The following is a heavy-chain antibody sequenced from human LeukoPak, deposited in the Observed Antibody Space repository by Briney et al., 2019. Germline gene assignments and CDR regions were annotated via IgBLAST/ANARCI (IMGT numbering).Heavy chain of an antibody. V-gene: IGHV3-48*03. J-gene: IGHJ4*02. Sequence: GGSLRLSCAASGFTFSSYEMNWVRQAPGKGLEWVSYISSSGSTIYYADSVKGRFTISRDNAKNSLYLQMNSLRAEDTAVYYCARGSTHCGSGSYYDYWGQGTLVTVSS. D-gene: IGHD3-10*01. CDR1: GFTFSSYE. CDR2: ISSSGSTI. CDR3: ARGSTHCGSGSYYDY.